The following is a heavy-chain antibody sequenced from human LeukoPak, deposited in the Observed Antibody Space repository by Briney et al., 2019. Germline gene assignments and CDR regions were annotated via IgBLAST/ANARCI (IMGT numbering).Heavy chain of an antibody. Sequence: SETLSLTCTVSGGSISSYYWSWIRQPPGKGLEWIGYIYYSGSTNYNPSLKSRVTISVDTSKNQFSLKLSSVTAADTAVYYRARSGVYYDSSGYYYDFDYWGQGTLVTVSS. J-gene: IGHJ4*02. CDR3: ARSGVYYDSSGYYYDFDY. CDR2: IYYSGST. CDR1: GGSISSYY. D-gene: IGHD3-22*01. V-gene: IGHV4-59*08.